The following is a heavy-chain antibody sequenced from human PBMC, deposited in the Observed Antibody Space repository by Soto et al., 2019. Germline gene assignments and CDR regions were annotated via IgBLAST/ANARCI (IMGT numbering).Heavy chain of an antibody. J-gene: IGHJ4*02. CDR3: VRATMRARDFDG. V-gene: IGHV3-33*01. CDR2: IWYDGSNK. D-gene: IGHD1-26*01. Sequence: LSWGSSGFPFRSYSLHSVRTAPGKGLEWVALIWYDGSNKYYADSVKGRFTISRDNSKNSLSLQMNSLKTEDTAVYYCVRATMRARDFDGWGQAVLVTVS. CDR1: GFPFRSYS.